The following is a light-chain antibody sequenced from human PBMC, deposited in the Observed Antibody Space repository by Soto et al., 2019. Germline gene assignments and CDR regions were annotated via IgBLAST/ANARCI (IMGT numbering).Light chain of an antibody. CDR3: QQYNNWWT. CDR2: GAS. CDR1: QSVSSS. V-gene: IGKV3-15*01. J-gene: IGKJ1*01. Sequence: EVVMTQSPATLSLSPGERATLSCRASQSVSSSLAWYQQKPGQAPRLLIYGASNRAAGIPDRFSGSGSETEFTLTISSLQAEYFAIYYCQQYNNWWTFGQGTKVEIK.